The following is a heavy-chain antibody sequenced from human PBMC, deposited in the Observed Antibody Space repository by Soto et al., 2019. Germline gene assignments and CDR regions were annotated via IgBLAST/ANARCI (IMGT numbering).Heavy chain of an antibody. CDR3: ARVIEGGGPAEDDY. CDR2: IDWDDDK. Sequence: SGPTLVNTTQTLTLTCTSSGFSLNTRGMSVSWIRQPPGKALEWLAVIDWDDDKYYSTSLKTRLTISKDTSKNQVVLTMTNMDPVDTATYYCARVIEGGGPAEDDYWGQGTLVTVSS. J-gene: IGHJ4*02. V-gene: IGHV2-70*13. D-gene: IGHD2-21*01. CDR1: GFSLNTRGMS.